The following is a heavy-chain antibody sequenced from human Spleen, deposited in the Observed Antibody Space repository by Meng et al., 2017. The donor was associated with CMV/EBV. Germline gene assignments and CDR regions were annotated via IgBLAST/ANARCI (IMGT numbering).Heavy chain of an antibody. V-gene: IGHV3-23*01. CDR3: AKDLNRGYNWNYRYYYYGMDV. Sequence: ETLSLTCAASGFTFSSYAMSWVRQAPGKGLEWVSAISGSGGSTYYADSVKGRFTISRDNSKNTLYLQMNSLRAEDTAVYYCAKDLNRGYNWNYRYYYYGMDVWGQGTTVTVSS. J-gene: IGHJ6*02. D-gene: IGHD1-7*01. CDR1: GFTFSSYA. CDR2: ISGSGGST.